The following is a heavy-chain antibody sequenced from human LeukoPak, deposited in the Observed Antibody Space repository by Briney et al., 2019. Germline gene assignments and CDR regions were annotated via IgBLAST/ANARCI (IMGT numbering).Heavy chain of an antibody. J-gene: IGHJ6*03. CDR3: AKGHRQYQLLRVGVYYYYYYMDV. Sequence: GGSLRLSCAASGFTFSSYAMSWVRQAPGKGLEWVSAISGSGGSTYYADSVKGRFTISRDNSKNTLYLQMNSLRAEDTAVYYCAKGHRQYQLLRVGVYYYYYYMDVWGKGTTVTVSS. CDR2: ISGSGGST. CDR1: GFTFSSYA. D-gene: IGHD2-2*01. V-gene: IGHV3-23*01.